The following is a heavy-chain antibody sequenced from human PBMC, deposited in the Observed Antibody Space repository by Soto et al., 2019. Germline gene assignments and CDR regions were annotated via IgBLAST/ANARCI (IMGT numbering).Heavy chain of an antibody. CDR2: ISSSSSYI. J-gene: IGHJ6*03. Sequence: GGALRLSCAASGFTFSSYSMNWVRQAPGKGLEWVSSISSSSSYIYYADSVKGRFTISRDNAKNSLYLQMNSLRAEAPAVYYCARVPVSYGLDWPYYYYMDVWRKGTTVTV. CDR3: ARVPVSYGLDWPYYYYMDV. D-gene: IGHD1-26*01. CDR1: GFTFSSYS. V-gene: IGHV3-21*01.